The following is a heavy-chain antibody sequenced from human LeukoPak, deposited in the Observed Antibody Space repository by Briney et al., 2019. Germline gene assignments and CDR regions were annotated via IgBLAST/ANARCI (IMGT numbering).Heavy chain of an antibody. Sequence: PSDTLSLTCAVYGVSFSGYYWLWIRQPPGKALVWIGEINHSGRTNYNPSLKTRDTISVDTSKKQFSLNLSSVPAAHTAVYYWARMLVTWIQLWPFDYCGQGTLVTVSS. J-gene: IGHJ4*02. CDR3: ARMLVTWIQLWPFDY. D-gene: IGHD5-18*01. V-gene: IGHV4-34*01. CDR2: INHSGRT. CDR1: GVSFSGYY.